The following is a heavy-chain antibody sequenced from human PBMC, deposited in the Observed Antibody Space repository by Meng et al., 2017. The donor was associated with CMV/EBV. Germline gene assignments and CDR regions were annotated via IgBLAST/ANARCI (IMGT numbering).Heavy chain of an antibody. D-gene: IGHD6-6*01. V-gene: IGHV4-34*01. CDR3: AREYSSSYYSDY. J-gene: IGHJ4*02. CDR2: IRNSGDIT. Sequence: TPSLTRGIYGGSLSGYYWSGSRQTPGKGVEWIGEIRNSGDITNYNPSLKRRVAISIDTSKKQFSLKLGAVTAADTAVYYCAREYSSSYYSDYWGQGTLVTVSS. CDR1: GGSLSGYY.